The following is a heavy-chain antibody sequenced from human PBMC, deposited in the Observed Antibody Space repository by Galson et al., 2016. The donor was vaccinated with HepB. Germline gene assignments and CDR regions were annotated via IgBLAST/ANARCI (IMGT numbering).Heavy chain of an antibody. CDR2: IKSKSDGGAT. Sequence: SLRLSCAASGFNFTNLWMGWLRQTSGEGLEWVARIKSKSDGGATDYTALVKGRFTISRDDSTNTLDLQMNDLKTDDTAVYYCCTSLLDVWGTGTAVTVSS. J-gene: IGHJ6*04. V-gene: IGHV3-15*01. CDR1: GFNFTNLW. CDR3: CTSLLDV.